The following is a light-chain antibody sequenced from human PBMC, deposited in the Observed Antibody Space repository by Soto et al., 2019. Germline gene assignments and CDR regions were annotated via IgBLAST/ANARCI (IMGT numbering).Light chain of an antibody. CDR2: EVS. CDR1: SSDVGSYNR. V-gene: IGLV2-18*02. CDR3: NSYTGSSTDV. Sequence: QSALTQPPSVSGSPGQSVAISCTGTSSDVGSYNRVSWYQQPPGAAPKLMIYEVSNRPSGVPDRFSGSKSGNTASLTISGLQAEDEADYYCNSYTGSSTDVFGTGTKLTAL. J-gene: IGLJ1*01.